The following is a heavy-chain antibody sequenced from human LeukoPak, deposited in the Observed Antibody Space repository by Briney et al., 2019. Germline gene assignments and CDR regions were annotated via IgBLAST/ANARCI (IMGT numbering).Heavy chain of an antibody. D-gene: IGHD6-13*01. CDR2: IYYSGST. CDR3: ARSRYSSSWYWFDP. Sequence: SETLSLTCTVSGGSISNYYWSWIRQHPGKGLEWIGYIYYSGSTYYNPSLKSRVTISVDTSKNQFSLKLSSVTAADTAVYYCARSRYSSSWYWFDPWGQGTLVTVSS. CDR1: GGSISNYY. J-gene: IGHJ5*02. V-gene: IGHV4-59*06.